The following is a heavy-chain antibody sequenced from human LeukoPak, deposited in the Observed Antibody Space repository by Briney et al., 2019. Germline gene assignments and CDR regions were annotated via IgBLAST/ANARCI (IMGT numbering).Heavy chain of an antibody. D-gene: IGHD3-9*01. CDR3: ARHILTSGSVE. CDR1: GGSISGYY. V-gene: IGHV4-59*08. J-gene: IGHJ4*02. CDR2: MFYSGTT. Sequence: SETLSLTCTVSGGSISGYYCSWIRQAPGKGLEWIAYMFYSGTTKYSPSLRSRVTISIDKSKNQFSLKLTSVTAADTAVYYCARHILTSGSVEWGQGTLVTVSS.